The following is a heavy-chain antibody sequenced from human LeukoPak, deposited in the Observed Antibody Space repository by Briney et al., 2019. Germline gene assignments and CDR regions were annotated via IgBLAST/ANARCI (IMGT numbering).Heavy chain of an antibody. J-gene: IGHJ3*02. V-gene: IGHV1-69*05. Sequence: SVKVSCKASGGTFSSYAISWVRQAPGQGLEWMGGIIPIFATANYAQKFQGRVTITTDESTSTAYMELSSLRSEDTAVYYCPRGSDIVVVPAAIDPPAWGAFDIWGQGTMVTVSS. CDR3: PRGSDIVVVPAAIDPPAWGAFDI. CDR2: IIPIFATA. D-gene: IGHD2-2*02. CDR1: GGTFSSYA.